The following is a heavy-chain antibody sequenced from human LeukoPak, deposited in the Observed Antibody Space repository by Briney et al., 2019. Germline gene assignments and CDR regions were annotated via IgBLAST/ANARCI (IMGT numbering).Heavy chain of an antibody. CDR2: INSDGSST. Sequence: GGSLRLSCAASGFTFSSYWMHWVRQAPGKGLVWVSRINSDGSSTSYADSVKGRFTISRDNAKNTLYLQMNSLRAEDTAVYYCARGYSYGYGGDCYDYWDQGTLVTVSS. V-gene: IGHV3-74*01. D-gene: IGHD5-18*01. CDR3: ARGYSYGYGGDCYDY. CDR1: GFTFSSYW. J-gene: IGHJ4*02.